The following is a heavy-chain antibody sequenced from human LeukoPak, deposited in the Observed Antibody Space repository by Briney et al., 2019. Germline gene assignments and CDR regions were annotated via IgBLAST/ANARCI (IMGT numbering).Heavy chain of an antibody. CDR2: ITISSTEK. J-gene: IGHJ5*01. CDR1: GFTFNGYS. D-gene: IGHD5/OR15-5a*01. V-gene: IGHV3-21*06. Sequence: PGGSLSLSCAGSGFTFNGYSMSWVRQAPGKGLEWVSLITISSTEKHYAESVKGRFTISRDSARNSMYLQMNNLRAEDTAVYYCARGLYAALEPANWFDSWGQGTLVTVSS. CDR3: ARGLYAALEPANWFDS.